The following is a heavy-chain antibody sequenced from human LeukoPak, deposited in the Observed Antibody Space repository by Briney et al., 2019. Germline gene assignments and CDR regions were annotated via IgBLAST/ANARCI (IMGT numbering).Heavy chain of an antibody. CDR3: ARAYYDFWSGYSIDSYYYYYMDV. J-gene: IGHJ6*03. CDR1: GGSISSYY. Sequence: SETLSLTCTVSGGSISSYYWSWIRQPPGKGLEWIGYIYYSGSTNYNPSLKSRVTISVDTSKNQFSLKLSSVTAADTAVYYCARAYYDFWSGYSIDSYYYYYMDVWGKGTTVTVSS. CDR2: IYYSGST. D-gene: IGHD3-3*01. V-gene: IGHV4-59*01.